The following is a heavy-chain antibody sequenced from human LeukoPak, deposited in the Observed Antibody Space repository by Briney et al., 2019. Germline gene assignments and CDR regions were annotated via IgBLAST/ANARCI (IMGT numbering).Heavy chain of an antibody. CDR3: AREWDRGYSYYVDY. Sequence: GGSLRLSCEASGFSFSEYGMHWVRQAPGKGLECVALISNDGTNKFYVDPVKGRFTISRDNSKNTLYLQMDSLRTEDTAVYYCAREWDRGYSYYVDYWGQGTLVTVSS. CDR2: ISNDGTNK. J-gene: IGHJ4*02. D-gene: IGHD4-23*01. V-gene: IGHV3-30*03. CDR1: GFSFSEYG.